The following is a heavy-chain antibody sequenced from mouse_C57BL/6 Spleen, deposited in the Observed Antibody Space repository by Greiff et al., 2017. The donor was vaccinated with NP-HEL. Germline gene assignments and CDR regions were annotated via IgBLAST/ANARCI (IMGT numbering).Heavy chain of an antibody. D-gene: IGHD2-5*01. CDR2: IYPGSGNT. J-gene: IGHJ1*03. Sequence: QVQLQQSGAELVRPGASVKLSCKASGYTFTDYYINWVKQRPGQGLEWIARIYPGSGNTYYNEKFKGKATLTAEKSSSTAYMQLSSLTSEDSAVYFCAREDYYSNHGGYWYFDVWGTGTTVTVSS. CDR1: GYTFTDYY. CDR3: AREDYYSNHGGYWYFDV. V-gene: IGHV1-76*01.